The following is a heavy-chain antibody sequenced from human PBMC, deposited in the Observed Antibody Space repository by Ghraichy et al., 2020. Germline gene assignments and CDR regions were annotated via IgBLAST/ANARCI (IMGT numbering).Heavy chain of an antibody. CDR1: GFTFSSYR. V-gene: IGHV3-74*01. CDR3: ARAGSADDFWPGDF. D-gene: IGHD3-3*01. CDR2: INNDGSST. Sequence: GGSLRLSCAASGFTFSSYRMHWVRQGPGEGLVWVSRINNDGSSTTYADSVRGRFTISRDNAKNTLYLQMNSLRAEDMAVYYCARAGSADDFWPGDFWGQGTLVTVSS. J-gene: IGHJ4*02.